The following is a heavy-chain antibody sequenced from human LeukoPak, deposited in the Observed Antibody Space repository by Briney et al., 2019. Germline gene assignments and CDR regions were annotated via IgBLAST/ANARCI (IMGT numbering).Heavy chain of an antibody. CDR2: ISGSGGST. CDR3: AKRGGGYGGVFDY. D-gene: IGHD6-19*01. CDR1: GFTFSSYA. Sequence: GGSPRLSCAASGFTFSSYAMSWVRQAPGKGLEWVSAISGSGGSTYYADSVKGRFTISRDNSKNTLYLQMNSLRAEDTAVYYCAKRGGGYGGVFDYWGQGTLVTVSS. V-gene: IGHV3-23*01. J-gene: IGHJ4*02.